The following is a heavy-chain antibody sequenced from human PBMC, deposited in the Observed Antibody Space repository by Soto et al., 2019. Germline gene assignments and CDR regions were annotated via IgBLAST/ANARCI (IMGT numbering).Heavy chain of an antibody. J-gene: IGHJ3*02. CDR1: GFTFSSYS. V-gene: IGHV3-21*01. Sequence: GGSLRLSCAASGFTFSSYSMNWVRQAPGKGLEWVSSISSSSSYIYYADSVKGRFTISRDNAKNSLYLQMNSLRAEDTAVYYCASEVVVVPAATDAFDIWGQGTMVTVSS. D-gene: IGHD2-2*01. CDR2: ISSSSSYI. CDR3: ASEVVVVPAATDAFDI.